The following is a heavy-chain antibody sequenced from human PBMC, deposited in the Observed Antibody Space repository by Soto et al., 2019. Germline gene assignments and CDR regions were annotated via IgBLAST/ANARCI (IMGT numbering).Heavy chain of an antibody. V-gene: IGHV4-59*01. CDR2: IYYSGST. CDR3: ARSQYSSGPPRY. Sequence: PSETLSLTCTVSSGSLSSYHWSWIRQPPGKGLEWIGYIYYSGSTNYNPSLKSRVTISVDTSKNQFSLKLSSVTAADTAVYYCARSQYSSGPPRYWGQGTLVTVSS. J-gene: IGHJ4*02. D-gene: IGHD6-19*01. CDR1: SGSLSSYH.